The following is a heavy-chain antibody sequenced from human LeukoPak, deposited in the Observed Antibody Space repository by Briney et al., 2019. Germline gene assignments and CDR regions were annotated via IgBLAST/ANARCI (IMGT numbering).Heavy chain of an antibody. D-gene: IGHD5-18*01. Sequence: SETLSLTCTVSGGSISSYYWSWIRQPPGKGLEWIGEINHSGSTNYNPSLKSRVTISVDTSKNQFSLKLSSVTAADTAVYYCARGPRWLRYYYYYYYMDVWGKGTTVTVSS. CDR2: INHSGST. V-gene: IGHV4-34*01. CDR1: GGSISSYY. J-gene: IGHJ6*03. CDR3: ARGPRWLRYYYYYYYMDV.